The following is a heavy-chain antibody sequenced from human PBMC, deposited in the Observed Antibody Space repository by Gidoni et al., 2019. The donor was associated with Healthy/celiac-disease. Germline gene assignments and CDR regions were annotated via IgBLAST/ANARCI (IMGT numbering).Heavy chain of an antibody. D-gene: IGHD1-26*01. CDR3: ARVKGGSYFGDY. CDR1: GFPFSSYG. J-gene: IGHJ4*02. CDR2: IWYDGSNK. V-gene: IGHV3-33*01. Sequence: QVQLVESGGGVVQPGRSLRLSCAASGFPFSSYGMHWVRQAPGKGLEWVAVIWYDGSNKYYADSVKGRFTISRDNSKNSLYLQMNSLRAEDTAVYYCARVKGGSYFGDYWGQGTLVTVSS.